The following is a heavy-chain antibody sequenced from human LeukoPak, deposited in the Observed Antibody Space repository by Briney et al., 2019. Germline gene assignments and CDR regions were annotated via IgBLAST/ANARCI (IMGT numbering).Heavy chain of an antibody. CDR1: GFTFKNYA. CDR2: ITGSGGTT. V-gene: IGHV3-23*01. J-gene: IGHJ4*02. D-gene: IGHD3-9*01. Sequence: GASPRLSCAASGFTFKNYAMSWVRQAPGKGLKWVSAITGSGGTTFYADSVKGRFTISRDNSKNTLYLQMNSLRAEDTAVYYCAKWGDYDILTGYYDPDYWGQGTLVTVSS. CDR3: AKWGDYDILTGYYDPDY.